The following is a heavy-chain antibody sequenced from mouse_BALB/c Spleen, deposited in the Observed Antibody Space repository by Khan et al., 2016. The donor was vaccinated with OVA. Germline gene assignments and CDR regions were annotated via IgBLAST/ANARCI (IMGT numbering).Heavy chain of an antibody. J-gene: IGHJ3*01. CDR2: INTYSGEP. CDR3: ARRDYYGSFAY. D-gene: IGHD1-1*02. V-gene: IGHV9-3-1*01. CDR1: GYMFTNYG. Sequence: VQLKQSGPELKKPGETVKISCKASGYMFTNYGMDWVMQAPGKGLKWMGWINTYSGEPTYAHDFKGRFAFSLETSSSTAYLQINNLKNEDTATYFCARRDYYGSFAYWGQGTLVTVSA.